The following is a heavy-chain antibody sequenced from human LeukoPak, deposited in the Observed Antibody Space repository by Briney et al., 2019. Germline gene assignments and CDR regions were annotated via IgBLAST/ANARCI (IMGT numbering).Heavy chain of an antibody. D-gene: IGHD3-9*01. V-gene: IGHV4-31*03. CDR2: IYYSGST. J-gene: IGHJ4*02. CDR1: GGSISSGGYY. Sequence: SEALSLTCTVSGGSISSGGYYWSWIRQHPGKGLEWIGYIYYSGSTNYNPSLKSRVTISVDTSKNQFSLKLSSVTAADTAVYYCVSRQTGSDYWGQGTLVTVSS. CDR3: VSRQTGSDY.